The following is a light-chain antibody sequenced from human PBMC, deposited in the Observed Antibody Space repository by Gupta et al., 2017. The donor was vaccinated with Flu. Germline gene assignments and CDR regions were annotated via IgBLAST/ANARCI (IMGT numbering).Light chain of an antibody. V-gene: IGKV3-11*01. Sequence: TQSPDTLSLSPGVRAILSCRASQSVRPSLAWYQQKPGQAPRLLMYDASRRSPGIPARFSGSGSGTDFTLTISTREPEDFAVYYCQYLSDLPIYTFGQRTKLEIK. CDR3: QYLSDLPIYT. J-gene: IGKJ2*01. CDR1: QSVRPS. CDR2: DAS.